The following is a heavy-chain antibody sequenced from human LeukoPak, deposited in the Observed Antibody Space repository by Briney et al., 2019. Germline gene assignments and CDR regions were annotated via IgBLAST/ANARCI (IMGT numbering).Heavy chain of an antibody. J-gene: IGHJ4*02. D-gene: IGHD3-10*01. V-gene: IGHV3-21*01. CDR2: ISSSSTYI. Sequence: GGSLRLSCAASGFSFSTYSMNWVRRAPGKGLEWVPSISSSSTYIYYADSVKGRFTISRDNAKNSLYLQMNSLRAEDTAVYYCASESGSYSLPNWGQGTLVTVSS. CDR3: ASESGSYSLPN. CDR1: GFSFSTYS.